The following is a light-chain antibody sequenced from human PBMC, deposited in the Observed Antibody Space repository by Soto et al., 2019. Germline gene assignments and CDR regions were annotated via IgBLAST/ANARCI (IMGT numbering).Light chain of an antibody. CDR1: SSDVGGYSY. V-gene: IGLV2-8*01. CDR3: SEYARNRDIL. Sequence: QSVLTQPPSASGSPGQSVAISCTGTSSDVGGYSYVSWYQQHPGKAPKLMIYEVSKRPSGVPDRFSGSKSGNTAYLSVSGLQSEDEAYYYCSEYARNRDILFGGGTKLTVL. J-gene: IGLJ3*02. CDR2: EVS.